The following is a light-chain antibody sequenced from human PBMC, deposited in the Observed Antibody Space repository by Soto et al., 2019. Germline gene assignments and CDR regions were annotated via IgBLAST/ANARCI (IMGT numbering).Light chain of an antibody. Sequence: DTQLTQSPSFLSASVGDRVTITCRASHGNSRYLVWYQQKPGKAPKVLIYGASTLQSGVPSRFSGSGSGAEFTLTISSLQPEDFATYYCQQFNTYPRTFGQGTKLE. J-gene: IGKJ2*01. CDR3: QQFNTYPRT. CDR1: HGNSRY. CDR2: GAS. V-gene: IGKV1-9*01.